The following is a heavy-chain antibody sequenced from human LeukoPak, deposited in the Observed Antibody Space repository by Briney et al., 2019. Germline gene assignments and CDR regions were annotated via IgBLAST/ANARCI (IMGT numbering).Heavy chain of an antibody. J-gene: IGHJ4*02. CDR3: ARLKYGDYGLYYLDY. D-gene: IGHD4-17*01. CDR2: IYYSNT. Sequence: PSETLSLTCTVSGGSISSYYWSWIPQPPGKGLESIGYIYYSNTNYNPSLKSRVTISVDTSKNQFSLKLSSVTAADTAVYYCARLKYGDYGLYYLDYWGQGTLVTVSS. V-gene: IGHV4-59*08. CDR1: GGSISSYY.